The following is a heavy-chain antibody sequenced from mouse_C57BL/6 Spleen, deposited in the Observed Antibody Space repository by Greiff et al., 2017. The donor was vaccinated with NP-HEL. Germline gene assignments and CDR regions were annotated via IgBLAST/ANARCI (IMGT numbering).Heavy chain of an antibody. D-gene: IGHD2-1*01. V-gene: IGHV6-3*01. Sequence: DVQLQESGGGLVQPGGSMKLSCVASGFTFSNYWMNWVRQSPEKGLEWVAQIRLKSDNYATHYAESVKGRFTISRDDSKSSVYLQMNNLRAEDTGIYYCADLLWFAYWGQGTLVTVSA. CDR1: GFTFSNYW. CDR3: ADLLWFAY. J-gene: IGHJ3*01. CDR2: IRLKSDNYAT.